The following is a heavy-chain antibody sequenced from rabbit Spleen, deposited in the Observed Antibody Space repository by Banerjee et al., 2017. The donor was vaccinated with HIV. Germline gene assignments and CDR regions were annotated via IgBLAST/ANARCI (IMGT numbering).Heavy chain of an antibody. CDR2: IYNGDGST. CDR1: GFSFSSSA. V-gene: IGHV1S40*01. CDR3: ARNYVNVFDP. J-gene: IGHJ2*01. D-gene: IGHD1-1*01. Sequence: QSLEESGGDMVKPGASLTLTCTASGFSFSSSAMCWVRQAPGKRPEWIACIYNGDGSTYYANWAKGRFTISKTSSTIVTLQMTSLTAADTATYFCARNYVNVFDPWGPGTLVTVS.